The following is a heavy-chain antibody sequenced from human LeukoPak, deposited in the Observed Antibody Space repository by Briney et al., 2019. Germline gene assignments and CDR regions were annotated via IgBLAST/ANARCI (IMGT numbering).Heavy chain of an antibody. Sequence: PGGSLRLSCAASGFTFSSYGMHWVRQAPGKGLEWVAVVSSDRSRKEYADSVKGRFTISRDNAKNTLYLQMDSLRAEDTAVYYCAKDLGRYRNNYFDYWGQGTLVTVSS. CDR2: VSSDRSRK. CDR1: GFTFSSYG. CDR3: AKDLGRYRNNYFDY. J-gene: IGHJ4*02. D-gene: IGHD1-26*01. V-gene: IGHV3-30*18.